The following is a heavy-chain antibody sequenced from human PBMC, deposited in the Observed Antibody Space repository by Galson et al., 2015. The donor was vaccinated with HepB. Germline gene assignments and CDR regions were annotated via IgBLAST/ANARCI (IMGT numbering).Heavy chain of an antibody. J-gene: IGHJ5*02. D-gene: IGHD2-2*01. CDR1: GYTFANYG. V-gene: IGHV1-18*01. CDR2: ISVYNGNT. CDR3: AKRPNCSSTSCYPNWFDP. Sequence: SVKVSCKASGYTFANYGISWVRQAPGQGLEWMGWISVYNGNTNYAQKFQGRVTMITDTSTSTAYLELETLRSDDTAVYYCAKRPNCSSTSCYPNWFDPWGQGTLVTVSS.